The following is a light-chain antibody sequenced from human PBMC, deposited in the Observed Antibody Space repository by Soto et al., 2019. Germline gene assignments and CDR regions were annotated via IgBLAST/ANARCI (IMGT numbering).Light chain of an antibody. Sequence: EIVLTQSPGTLSLSPGERATLSCRASQSVSSSYLAWYQQKPGQAPRLLIYGASSRATGIPDRFSGSGSGTAFTLTISRLEPEDFAVYYCQQYGSSPLVTFVKGTRLEIK. J-gene: IGKJ5*01. CDR1: QSVSSSY. CDR2: GAS. V-gene: IGKV3-20*01. CDR3: QQYGSSPLVT.